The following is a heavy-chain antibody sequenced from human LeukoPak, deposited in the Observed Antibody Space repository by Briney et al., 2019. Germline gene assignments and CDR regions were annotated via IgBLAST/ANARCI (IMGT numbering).Heavy chain of an antibody. V-gene: IGHV4-61*05. CDR3: ARLNWLQYYYYYYGMDV. CDR2: IYYSGST. J-gene: IGHJ6*02. D-gene: IGHD1-20*01. Sequence: PSETLSLTCTVSGGSISSSSYYWGWIRQPPGKGLEWIGYIYYSGSTNYNPSLKSRVTISVDTSKNQFSLKLSSVTAADTAVYYCARLNWLQYYYYYYGMDVWGQGTTVTVSS. CDR1: GGSISSSSYY.